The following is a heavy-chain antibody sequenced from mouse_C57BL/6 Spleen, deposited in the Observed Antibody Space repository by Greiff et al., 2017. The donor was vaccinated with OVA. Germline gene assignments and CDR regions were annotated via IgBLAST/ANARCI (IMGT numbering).Heavy chain of an antibody. Sequence: ESGPELVKPGASVKISCKASGYAFSSSWMNWVKQRPGKGLEWIGRIYPGDGDTNYNGKFKGKATLTADKSSSTAYMQLSSLTSADSAVYFCARWGGSSYDWYFDVWGTGTTVTVSS. CDR1: GYAFSSSW. J-gene: IGHJ1*03. CDR3: ARWGGSSYDWYFDV. V-gene: IGHV1-82*01. D-gene: IGHD1-1*01. CDR2: IYPGDGDT.